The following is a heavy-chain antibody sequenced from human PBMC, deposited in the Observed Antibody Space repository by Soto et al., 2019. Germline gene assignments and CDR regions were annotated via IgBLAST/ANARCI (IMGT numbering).Heavy chain of an antibody. J-gene: IGHJ4*02. CDR2: ISYDGSNK. V-gene: IGHV3-30-3*01. CDR1: GFTFSSYA. D-gene: IGHD3-22*01. CDR3: ARESTFYYYDSSGYLSPPDFDY. Sequence: PGGSLRLSCAASGFTFSSYAMHWVRQAPGKGLEWVAVISYDGSNKYYADSVKGRFTISRDNSKNTLYLQMNSLRAEDTAVYYCARESTFYYYDSSGYLSPPDFDYWGQGTLVTVSA.